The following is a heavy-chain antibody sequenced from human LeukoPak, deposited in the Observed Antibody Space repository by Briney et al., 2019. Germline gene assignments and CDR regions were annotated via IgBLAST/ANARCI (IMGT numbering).Heavy chain of an antibody. CDR1: GFTFSSYG. D-gene: IGHD6-13*01. CDR2: ISGSGGST. J-gene: IGHJ4*02. Sequence: PGGSLRLSRAASGFTFSSYGMSWVRQAPGKGLEWVSAISGSGGSTYYADSVKGRFTISRDNSKNTLYLQMNSLRAEDTAVYYCAKQYSSSWFHYFDYWGQGTLVTVSS. V-gene: IGHV3-23*01. CDR3: AKQYSSSWFHYFDY.